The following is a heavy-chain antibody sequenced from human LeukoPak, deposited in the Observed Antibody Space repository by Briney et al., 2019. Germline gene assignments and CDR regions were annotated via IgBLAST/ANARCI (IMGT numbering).Heavy chain of an antibody. D-gene: IGHD3-3*01. CDR3: GRGPYYDFWNDY. CDR1: GGTFSSYA. CDR2: IIPILGIA. V-gene: IGHV1-69*04. J-gene: IGHJ4*02. Sequence: ASVKVSCKASGGTFSSYAISWVRQAPGQGLEWMGRIIPILGIANYAQKFQGSVTIAADKSTSTAYMELSSLRSEDTAVYYCGRGPYYDFWNDYWGQGTLVTVSS.